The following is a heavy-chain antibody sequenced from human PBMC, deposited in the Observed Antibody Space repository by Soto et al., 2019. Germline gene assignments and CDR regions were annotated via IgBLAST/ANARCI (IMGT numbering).Heavy chain of an antibody. CDR3: ATYCSSPSCRSY. V-gene: IGHV3-7*05. D-gene: IGHD2-2*01. CDR2: IKEDGSEK. J-gene: IGHJ1*01. Sequence: EVQLVESGGGLVQPGGSLRLSCVASGFTFSDYWMTWVRQAPGKGLEWVANIKEDGSEKYYGDSVKGRFSISGDNAANSLYLQLKYLGAEDTAVYYCATYCSSPSCRSYWGQGTLVTVSS. CDR1: GFTFSDYW.